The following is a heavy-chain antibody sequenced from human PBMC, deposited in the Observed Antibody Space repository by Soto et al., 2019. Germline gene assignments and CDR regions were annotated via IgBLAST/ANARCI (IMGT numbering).Heavy chain of an antibody. CDR2: ISGTGGGT. D-gene: IGHD3-10*01. CDR1: GFTFSNYA. CDR3: AKRAFYGSGIPNYYGMDD. Sequence: EVHLLESGGGLVQPGGSPRLSCAASGFTFSNYAMTWVRQAPGKGLEWVSVISGTGGGTNNADSAKGRFTTSRDNSKNTLYRQMNSLRAEDTAVYYCAKRAFYGSGIPNYYGMDDWGQGTAVTVSS. V-gene: IGHV3-23*01. J-gene: IGHJ6*02.